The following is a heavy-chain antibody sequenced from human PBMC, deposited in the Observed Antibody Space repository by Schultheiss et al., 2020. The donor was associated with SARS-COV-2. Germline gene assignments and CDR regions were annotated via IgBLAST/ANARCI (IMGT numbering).Heavy chain of an antibody. D-gene: IGHD2-2*01. J-gene: IGHJ6*02. V-gene: IGHV3-64D*06. CDR2: ISTDGGST. CDR1: GFTFSNYA. CDR3: AASIVVVPAAQLLSLLGYYYGMDV. Sequence: GGSLRLSCAASGFTFSNYAMSWVRLAPGKGLEYVSAISTDGGSTYYADSVKGRFTISRDNSKNTLYLQMTSLRAEDTAVYYCAASIVVVPAAQLLSLLGYYYGMDVWGQGTTVTVSS.